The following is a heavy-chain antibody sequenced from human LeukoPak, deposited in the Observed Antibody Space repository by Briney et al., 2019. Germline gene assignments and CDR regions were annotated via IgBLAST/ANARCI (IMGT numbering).Heavy chain of an antibody. CDR3: AREPGTGGFDI. Sequence: GASVKVSCKSSEIIFTSHYLHWVRQAPGQGLEWMGVINLSDGSRNNAQKFQGRITMTRDTSTTTLFMELGSLRSEDTAMYFCAREPGTGGFDIWGQGTMVTVS. J-gene: IGHJ3*02. CDR2: INLSDGSR. D-gene: IGHD3-10*01. CDR1: EIIFTSHY. V-gene: IGHV1-46*01.